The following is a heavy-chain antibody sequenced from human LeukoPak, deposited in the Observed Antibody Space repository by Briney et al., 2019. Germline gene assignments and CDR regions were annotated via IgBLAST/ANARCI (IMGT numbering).Heavy chain of an antibody. J-gene: IGHJ5*02. CDR3: ARPTGSGRSNWFDP. V-gene: IGHV4-59*08. CDR2: IYYSGST. D-gene: IGHD3-10*01. Sequence: SETLSLTCTVSGGSISSYYWSWIRQPPGKGLEWIGYIYYSGSTNYNPSLKSRVTISVDTSKNQFSLKLSSVTAADTAVYYCARPTGSGRSNWFDPWGQGTLVTVSS. CDR1: GGSISSYY.